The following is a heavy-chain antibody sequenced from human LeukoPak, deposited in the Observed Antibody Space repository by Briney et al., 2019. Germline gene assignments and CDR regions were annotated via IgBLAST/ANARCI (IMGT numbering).Heavy chain of an antibody. V-gene: IGHV3-15*01. Sequence: GGSLRLSCAASGFTFSNVWMNWVRQAPGKGLEWVGRIKSKTDGGTTDYAARVKGRFTISRDDSKNTLYLQLNSLRTGDTAVYYCSTGSPASGGLFDYWGQGTLVTVSS. CDR2: IKSKTDGGTT. CDR3: STGSPASGGLFDY. J-gene: IGHJ4*02. D-gene: IGHD6-13*01. CDR1: GFTFSNVW.